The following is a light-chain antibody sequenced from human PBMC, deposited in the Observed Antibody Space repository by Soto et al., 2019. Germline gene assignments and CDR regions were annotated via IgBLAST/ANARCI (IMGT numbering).Light chain of an antibody. CDR2: AAS. CDR3: QQTYRTPRT. Sequence: DIQMTQSPSSLSASVGDRVTITCRASQSIATYLNWYQQKSGNAPNLLIYAASTLQSRVPSRFSGSGSGTDFTLTISSLQPEDFATYYCQQTYRTPRTFGQATRLEIK. CDR1: QSIATY. J-gene: IGKJ1*01. V-gene: IGKV1-39*01.